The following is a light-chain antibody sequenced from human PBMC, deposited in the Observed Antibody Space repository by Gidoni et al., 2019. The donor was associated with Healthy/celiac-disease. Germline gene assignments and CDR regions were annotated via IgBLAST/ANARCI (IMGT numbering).Light chain of an antibody. J-gene: IGKJ2*01. CDR3: QQYDNLPPYT. V-gene: IGKV1-33*01. CDR1: QDISNY. Sequence: DIQMTQSPSSLSASVGDRVTITCQASQDISNYLNWYQQKPGKAPKLLIYVASNLETGVPSRFSGSGSGTDFTFTISSLQPEDIATYYCQQYDNLPPYTFGQXTKLEIK. CDR2: VAS.